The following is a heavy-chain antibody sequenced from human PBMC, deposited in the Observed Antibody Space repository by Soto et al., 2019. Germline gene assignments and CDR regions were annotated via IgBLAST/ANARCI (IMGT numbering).Heavy chain of an antibody. CDR3: ARESEDLTSNFDY. V-gene: IGHV3-21*06. J-gene: IGHJ4*02. CDR2: ISSTTNYI. CDR1: GFTFTRYG. Sequence: PGGSLRLCCAASGFTFTRYGMTWVRQAPGKGLEWVSSISSTTNYIYYGDSMKGRFTISRDNAKNSLYLEMNSLRAEDTAVYYCARESEDLTSNFDYWGQGTLVTVSS.